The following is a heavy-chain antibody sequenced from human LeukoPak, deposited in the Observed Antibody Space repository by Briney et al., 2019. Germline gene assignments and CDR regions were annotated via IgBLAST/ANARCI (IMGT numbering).Heavy chain of an antibody. CDR3: ARRLSSSSWYNWFDP. CDR2: IYYSGST. Sequence: SETLSLTCTVSGGSISSYYWGWIRQPPGKGLEWIGNIYYSGSTYYNPSLKSRVTISVDTSKNQFSLKLSSVTAADTAVYYCARRLSSSSWYNWFDPWGQGTLVTVSS. D-gene: IGHD6-13*01. CDR1: GGSISSYY. J-gene: IGHJ5*02. V-gene: IGHV4-39*01.